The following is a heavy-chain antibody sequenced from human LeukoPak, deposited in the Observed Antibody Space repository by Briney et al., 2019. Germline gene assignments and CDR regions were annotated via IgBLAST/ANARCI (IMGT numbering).Heavy chain of an antibody. Sequence: ASVKVSCKASGYTFTSYAMHWVRQAPGQRLEWMGWINAGNGNTKYSQKFQGRVTITRDTSASTAYMELSSLRSEDTAVYYCARFSMVRGVIAPGTPFDPWGQGTLVTVSS. CDR2: INAGNGNT. J-gene: IGHJ5*02. CDR1: GYTFTSYA. CDR3: ARFSMVRGVIAPGTPFDP. D-gene: IGHD3-10*01. V-gene: IGHV1-3*01.